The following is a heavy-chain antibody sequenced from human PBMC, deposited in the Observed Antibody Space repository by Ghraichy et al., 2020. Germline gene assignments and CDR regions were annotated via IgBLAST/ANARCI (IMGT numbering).Heavy chain of an antibody. CDR3: GRGAVAGPLDYYFDY. Sequence: ASVKVSCKASGYTFTGSYMPWVRQAPGQGLEWMGWINPNSGGTNYAQKFQGRVTMTRDTSISTAYMELSRLRSDDTAVYYCGRGAVAGPLDYYFDYWGQGSLVTVSS. D-gene: IGHD6-19*01. CDR2: INPNSGGT. J-gene: IGHJ4*02. V-gene: IGHV1-2*02. CDR1: GYTFTGSY.